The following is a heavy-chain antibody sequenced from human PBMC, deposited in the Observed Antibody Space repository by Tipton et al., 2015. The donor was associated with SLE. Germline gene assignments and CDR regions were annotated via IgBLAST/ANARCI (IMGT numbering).Heavy chain of an antibody. J-gene: IGHJ5*02. Sequence: SLRLSCVASGFTFSSYSMNWVRQAPGKGLEWVSSISRDSLDIDYGDSAKGRFTISRDDAKNTLYLQMNSLRDEDTGLYYCVKDRQTGLFGSWGQGTLVTVSS. D-gene: IGHD2-15*01. CDR3: VKDRQTGLFGS. CDR2: ISRDSLDI. V-gene: IGHV3-21*03. CDR1: GFTFSSYS.